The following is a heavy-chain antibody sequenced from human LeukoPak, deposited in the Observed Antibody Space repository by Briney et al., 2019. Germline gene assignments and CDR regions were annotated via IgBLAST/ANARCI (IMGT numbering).Heavy chain of an antibody. CDR2: ISYDGSNK. V-gene: IGHV3-30-3*01. CDR3: ARDRYSNYYMDV. D-gene: IGHD4-11*01. J-gene: IGHJ6*03. CDR1: GFTFSSYA. Sequence: GGSLRLSCAASGFTFSSYAMHWVRQAPGKGLEWVAVISYDGSNKYYADSVKGRFTISRDNSKNTLYLQMNSLRAEDTAVYYCARDRYSNYYMDVWGKGTTVTVSS.